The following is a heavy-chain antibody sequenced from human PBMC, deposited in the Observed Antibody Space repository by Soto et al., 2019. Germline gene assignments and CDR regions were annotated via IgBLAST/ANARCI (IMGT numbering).Heavy chain of an antibody. CDR1: GFKFDDFG. Sequence: QVRLVESGGGVVQPGRSPRLSCAASGFKFDDFGMPWVRQAPGKVPEWVAVIWHDGTNEHYADSVKGRFTISRDNSKNTVYLQMNSLRGDDTAMYYCARDRGVGATNAKDYWGQGTRVTVSA. D-gene: IGHD1-26*01. CDR2: IWHDGTNE. V-gene: IGHV3-33*08. CDR3: ARDRGVGATNAKDY. J-gene: IGHJ4*02.